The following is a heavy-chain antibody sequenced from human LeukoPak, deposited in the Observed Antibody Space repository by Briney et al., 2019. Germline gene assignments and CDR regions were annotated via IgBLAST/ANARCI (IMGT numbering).Heavy chain of an antibody. J-gene: IGHJ4*02. V-gene: IGHV4-59*01. CDR2: IYYSGST. CDR1: GGSISSYY. CDR3: ATTDYDSSGYPPQLDY. Sequence: SETLSLTCTVSGGSISSYYWSWIRQPPGKGLEWIGYIYYSGSTNYNPSLKSRVTISVDTSKNQFSLKLSSVTAADTAVYYCATTDYDSSGYPPQLDYWGQGTLVTVSS. D-gene: IGHD3-22*01.